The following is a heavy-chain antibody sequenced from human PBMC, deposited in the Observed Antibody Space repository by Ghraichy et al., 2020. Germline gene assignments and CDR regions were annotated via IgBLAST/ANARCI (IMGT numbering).Heavy chain of an antibody. Sequence: GGSLRLSCAASGFTFSSYSMNWVRQAPGKGLEWVSSISSSSSYIYYADSVKGRFTISRDNAKNSLYLQMNSLRAEDTAVYYCARVGIAAAGTGNWFDPWGQGNLVTVSS. V-gene: IGHV3-21*01. CDR1: GFTFSSYS. CDR2: ISSSSSYI. D-gene: IGHD6-13*01. CDR3: ARVGIAAAGTGNWFDP. J-gene: IGHJ5*02.